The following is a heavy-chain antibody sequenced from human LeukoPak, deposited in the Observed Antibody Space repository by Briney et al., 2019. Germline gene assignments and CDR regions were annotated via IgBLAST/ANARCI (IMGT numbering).Heavy chain of an antibody. CDR3: ARGSLHYYYMDV. D-gene: IGHD2-15*01. Sequence: PSETLSLTCSVSGGSLSSYYWSWIRQPPGKGLEWIGYIYYSGSTNYNPSLKSRVTISVDTSKNQFSLKLSSVTAADTAVYYCARGSLHYYYMDVWGKGTTVTVSS. CDR2: IYYSGST. V-gene: IGHV4-59*01. CDR1: GGSLSSYY. J-gene: IGHJ6*03.